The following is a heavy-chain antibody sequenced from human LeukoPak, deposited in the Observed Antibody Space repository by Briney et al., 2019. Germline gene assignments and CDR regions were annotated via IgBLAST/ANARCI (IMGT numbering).Heavy chain of an antibody. J-gene: IGHJ4*02. Sequence: SETLSLTCTVSGGSISSSSYYWRWIRQPPGKGLEWIGRIYYSGSTYYNPSLKSRVTISVDTSKNQFSLKLSSVTAADTAVYYCARVLYYFDYWGQGTLVTVSS. D-gene: IGHD1-1*01. CDR2: IYYSGST. CDR3: ARVLYYFDY. V-gene: IGHV4-39*01. CDR1: GGSISSSSYY.